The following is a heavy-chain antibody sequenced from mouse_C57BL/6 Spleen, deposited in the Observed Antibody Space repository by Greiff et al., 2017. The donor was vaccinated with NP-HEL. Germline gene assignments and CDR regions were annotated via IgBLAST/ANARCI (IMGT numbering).Heavy chain of an antibody. V-gene: IGHV1-55*01. J-gene: IGHJ1*03. CDR2: IYPGSGST. Sequence: QVQLQQPGAELVKPGASVKMSCKASGYTFTSYWITWVKQRPGQGLEWIGDIYPGSGSTNYNEKFKSKATLTVDTSSSTAYMQLSSLTSEDSAVYYCARSYSNYGYFDVWGTGTTVTVSS. D-gene: IGHD2-5*01. CDR1: GYTFTSYW. CDR3: ARSYSNYGYFDV.